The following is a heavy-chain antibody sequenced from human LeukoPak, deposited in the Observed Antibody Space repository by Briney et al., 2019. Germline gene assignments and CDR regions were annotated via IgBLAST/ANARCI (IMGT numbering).Heavy chain of an antibody. CDR2: IYYSGST. CDR1: GGSISSGSYY. V-gene: IGHV4-39*01. J-gene: IGHJ4*02. Sequence: SETLSLTCTVSGGSISSGSYYWAWIRQPPGKGLEWIASIYYSGSTYYNPSLKSRVTISVDTSRNQFSLKLSSVTAADTAVYYCASLAVAGLSEGYWGQGTLVIVSS. D-gene: IGHD6-19*01. CDR3: ASLAVAGLSEGY.